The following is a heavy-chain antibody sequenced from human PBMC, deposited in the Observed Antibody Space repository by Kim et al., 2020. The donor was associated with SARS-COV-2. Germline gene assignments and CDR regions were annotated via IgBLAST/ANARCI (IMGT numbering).Heavy chain of an antibody. Sequence: SETLSLTCTVSGGSISSYYWSWIRQPPGKGLEWIGYIYYSGSTNYNPSLKSRVTISVDTSKNQFSLKLSSVTAADTAVYYCASSLFYCSGGSCYAGAFDIWGQGTMVTVSS. CDR2: IYYSGST. J-gene: IGHJ3*02. CDR1: GGSISSYY. CDR3: ASSLFYCSGGSCYAGAFDI. V-gene: IGHV4-59*13. D-gene: IGHD2-15*01.